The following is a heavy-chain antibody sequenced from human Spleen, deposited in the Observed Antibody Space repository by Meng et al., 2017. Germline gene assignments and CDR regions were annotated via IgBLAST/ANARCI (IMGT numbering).Heavy chain of an antibody. J-gene: IGHJ6*02. CDR1: GYTFTGYY. Sequence: ASVKVSCKASGYTFTGYYMHWVRQAPGQGLEWMGRINPNSGGTNYAQKFQGRVTMTRDTSISTAYMELSRLRSDDTAVYYCARAEFTVVVAATYPYGMEVWGQGTTVTVSS. CDR3: ARAEFTVVVAATYPYGMEV. CDR2: INPNSGGT. V-gene: IGHV1-2*06. D-gene: IGHD2-15*01.